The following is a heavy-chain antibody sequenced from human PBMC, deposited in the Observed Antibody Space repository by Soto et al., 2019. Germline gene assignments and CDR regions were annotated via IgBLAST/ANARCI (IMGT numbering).Heavy chain of an antibody. CDR3: AREKPGYGDSSFDY. V-gene: IGHV3-33*01. Sequence: GGSLRLSCAASGFTFSSYGMHWVRQAPGKGLEWVAVIWYDGSNKYYADSVKGRFTISRDNSKNTLYLQMNSLRAEDTAVYYCAREKPGYGDSSFDYWGQGTLVTVSS. D-gene: IGHD4-17*01. CDR1: GFTFSSYG. CDR2: IWYDGSNK. J-gene: IGHJ4*02.